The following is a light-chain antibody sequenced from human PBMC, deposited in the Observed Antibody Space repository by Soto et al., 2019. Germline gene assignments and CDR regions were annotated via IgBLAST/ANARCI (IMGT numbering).Light chain of an antibody. CDR3: LQDYNYPRT. J-gene: IGKJ1*01. V-gene: IGKV1-6*01. CDR2: AAS. CDR1: QSISSY. Sequence: IHMTQSPSSLSASLGDRVTITFRASQSISSYLNWYQQKPGKAPRLLIYAASNLQSGVPSRFSGSGSGTDFTLTITSLQPEDFATYYCLQDYNYPRTFGQGTKVDIK.